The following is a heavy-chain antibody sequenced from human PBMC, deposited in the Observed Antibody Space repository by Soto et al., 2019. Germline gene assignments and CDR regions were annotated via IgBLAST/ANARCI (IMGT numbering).Heavy chain of an antibody. V-gene: IGHV3-64D*08. CDR1: GFTFSSYA. Sequence: LSLSCSASGFTFSSYAMHWVRQAPGKGLEYVSAISSNGGSTYYADSVKGRFTISRDNSKNTLYLQMSSLRAEDTAVYYCVKDMVRGVIPHNWFDPWGQGTLVTVSS. CDR2: ISSNGGST. D-gene: IGHD3-10*01. CDR3: VKDMVRGVIPHNWFDP. J-gene: IGHJ5*02.